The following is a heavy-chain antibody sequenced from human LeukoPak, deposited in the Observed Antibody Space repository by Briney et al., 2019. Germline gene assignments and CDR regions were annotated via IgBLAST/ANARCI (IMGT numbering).Heavy chain of an antibody. CDR2: ISGSGGST. CDR1: GFTLSSYA. V-gene: IGHV3-23*01. D-gene: IGHD3-22*01. J-gene: IGHJ4*02. CDR3: AKDLIGTYYYDSSGPRPGDY. Sequence: GGSLRLSCAASGFTLSSYAMSWVRQAPGKGLEWVSAISGSGGSTYYADSVKGRFTISRDNSKNTLYLQMNSLRAEDTAVYYCAKDLIGTYYYDSSGPRPGDYWGQGTLVTVSS.